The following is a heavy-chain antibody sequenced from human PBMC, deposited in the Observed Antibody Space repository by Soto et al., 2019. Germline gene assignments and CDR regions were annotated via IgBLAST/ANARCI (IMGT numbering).Heavy chain of an antibody. D-gene: IGHD6-13*01. CDR2: IWYDGSNK. Sequence: SLRLSCAASGFTFSSYGMHWVRQAPGKGLEWVAVIWYDGSNKYYADSVKGRFTISRDNSKNTLYLQMNSLRAEDTAVYYCAREKLAAAGTYYYGMDVWGQGXTVTVYS. J-gene: IGHJ6*02. V-gene: IGHV3-33*01. CDR3: AREKLAAAGTYYYGMDV. CDR1: GFTFSSYG.